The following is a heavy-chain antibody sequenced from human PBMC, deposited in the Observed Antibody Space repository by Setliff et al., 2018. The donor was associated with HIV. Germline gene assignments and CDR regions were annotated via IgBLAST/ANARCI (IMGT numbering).Heavy chain of an antibody. CDR2: INPNSGGT. CDR3: ARTLPQYPNLFDY. J-gene: IGHJ4*02. CDR1: GYTFTNYY. Sequence: ASVKVSCKASGYTFTNYYMHWVRQAPGQGLEWMGWINPNSGGTNYAQKFQGRVTMTRDTSISTAYMELSRLRSDDTAVYYCARTLPQYPNLFDYLCQGTLVTVAS. V-gene: IGHV1-2*02. D-gene: IGHD2-2*02.